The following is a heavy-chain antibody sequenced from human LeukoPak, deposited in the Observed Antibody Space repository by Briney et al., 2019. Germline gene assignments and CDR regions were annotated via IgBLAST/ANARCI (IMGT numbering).Heavy chain of an antibody. CDR3: AKDAQRGFDYSNSFQY. CDR1: GFIFTDYG. V-gene: IGHV3-33*06. D-gene: IGHD4-11*01. J-gene: IGHJ4*02. CDR2: IWSDATNM. Sequence: PGGSLRLSCAASGFIFTDYGFHWVRQAPGQGQEWVAAIWSDATNMFYANSVKGRFFIQRDDYQNTVYLEMSSLRAEATAVYYCAKDAQRGFDYSNSFQYWGQGSLVTVSS.